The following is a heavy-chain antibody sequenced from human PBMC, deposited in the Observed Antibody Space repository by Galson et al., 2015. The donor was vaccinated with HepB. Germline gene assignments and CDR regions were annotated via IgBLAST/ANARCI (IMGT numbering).Heavy chain of an antibody. CDR3: AHRRWGGYSAY. J-gene: IGHJ4*02. Sequence: PALVKPTQTLTLTCTFSGFLLSTSGVGVGWIRQPPGKALEWLALIYWDDDKRYSPSLKSRLTITKDTSKNQVVLTMTNMDPVDTATHYCAHRRWGGYSAYWGQGTLVTVSS. CDR1: GFLLSTSGVG. D-gene: IGHD5-18*01. CDR2: IYWDDDK. V-gene: IGHV2-5*02.